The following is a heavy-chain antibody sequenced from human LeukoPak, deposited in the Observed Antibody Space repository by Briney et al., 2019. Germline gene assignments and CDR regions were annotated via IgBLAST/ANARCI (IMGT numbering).Heavy chain of an antibody. J-gene: IGHJ4*02. D-gene: IGHD3-10*01. Sequence: PGGSLRLSCAASGFTFRIYAMSWVRQAPGKGLEWVSAISGSGGSGDSTYYADSVKGRFTISRDNSKNTLYLQMNSLRAEDTAIYYCAKTRGIWFAELAEDYWGQGTLVTVSS. CDR1: GFTFRIYA. CDR3: AKTRGIWFAELAEDY. V-gene: IGHV3-23*01. CDR2: ISGSGGSGDST.